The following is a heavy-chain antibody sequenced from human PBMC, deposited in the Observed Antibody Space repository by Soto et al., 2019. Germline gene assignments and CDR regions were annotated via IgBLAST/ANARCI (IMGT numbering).Heavy chain of an antibody. CDR1: GFSLNTGGVG. Sequence: QITLKESGPTLVKPTQTLTLTCTFSGFSLNTGGVGVGWIRQYPGKALEWLALIYWDDDKRYSPSLKRRLTITKDTSKNPVVLTMTNMDPVDTATSYCARRYSSSHDYWGQGTLVTVSS. CDR2: IYWDDDK. J-gene: IGHJ4*02. D-gene: IGHD6-13*01. V-gene: IGHV2-5*02. CDR3: ARRYSSSHDY.